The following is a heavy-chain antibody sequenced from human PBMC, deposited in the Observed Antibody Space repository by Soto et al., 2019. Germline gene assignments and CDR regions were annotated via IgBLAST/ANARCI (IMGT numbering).Heavy chain of an antibody. V-gene: IGHV3-23*01. CDR1: GFTFSSYA. Sequence: PGGSLRLSCAASGFTFSSYAMSWVRQAPGKGLEWASAISGSGGSTYYADSVKGRFTISIDNSKNTLYLQMNSLRAEDTAVHYCAKDRGVAPNPGPYGMDVWGQGTTVTVSS. CDR2: ISGSGGST. CDR3: AKDRGVAPNPGPYGMDV. D-gene: IGHD3-10*01. J-gene: IGHJ6*02.